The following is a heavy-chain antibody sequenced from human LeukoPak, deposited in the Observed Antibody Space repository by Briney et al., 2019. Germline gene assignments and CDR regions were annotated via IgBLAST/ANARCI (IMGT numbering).Heavy chain of an antibody. V-gene: IGHV3-74*01. CDR2: INSDGSST. D-gene: IGHD1-26*01. CDR1: GFTFDDYG. J-gene: IGHJ4*02. CDR3: ARVGASVGAIDY. Sequence: HPGGSLRLSCAASGFTFDDYGMSWVRQAPGKGLVWVSRINSDGSSTSYADSVKGRFTISRDNAKNTLYLQMNSLRAEDTAVYYCARVGASVGAIDYWGQGTLVTVSS.